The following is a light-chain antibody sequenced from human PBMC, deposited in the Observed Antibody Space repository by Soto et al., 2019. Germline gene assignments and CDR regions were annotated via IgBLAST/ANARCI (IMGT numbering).Light chain of an antibody. Sequence: EIVLTQSPGTLSLSPGERAALSCRASQSVSSNFLAWYQQKPGRAPRLLIYGASNRATGIPDRFSGSGSETDFTLTISRLEPEDFAVYYCHQYGSSPATFGQGTKVDIK. J-gene: IGKJ1*01. V-gene: IGKV3-20*01. CDR2: GAS. CDR3: HQYGSSPAT. CDR1: QSVSSNF.